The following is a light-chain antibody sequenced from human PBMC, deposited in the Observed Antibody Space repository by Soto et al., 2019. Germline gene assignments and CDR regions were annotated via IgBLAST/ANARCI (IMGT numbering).Light chain of an antibody. CDR3: QQFNTWPPEYT. CDR1: QSVGSN. CDR2: GAS. V-gene: IGKV3-15*01. J-gene: IGKJ2*01. Sequence: ETVLTQSPATLSVSLGERATLSCRASQSVGSNLAWYQHKPGQAPRLLIYGASTRATNIPARFSGSGSGAKFNLTISSLQSEDCAVYYCQQFNTWPPEYTFGQVTKLEIK.